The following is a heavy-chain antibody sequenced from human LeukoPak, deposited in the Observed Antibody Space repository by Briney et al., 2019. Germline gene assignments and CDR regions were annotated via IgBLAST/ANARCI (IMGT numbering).Heavy chain of an antibody. J-gene: IGHJ6*02. D-gene: IGHD2-15*01. CDR2: ISTSSSTI. CDR3: AGSFCSGGSCYLYGMDG. CDR1: GFTFSGYS. Sequence: GGSLRLSCAASGFTFSGYSINWVRQAPGKGLEWVSYISTSSSTIYYSDSVKGRFTISRDNAKYSLYLQMNSLRAEDTAVYYCAGSFCSGGSCYLYGMDGWGQGTTVTVSS. V-gene: IGHV3-48*04.